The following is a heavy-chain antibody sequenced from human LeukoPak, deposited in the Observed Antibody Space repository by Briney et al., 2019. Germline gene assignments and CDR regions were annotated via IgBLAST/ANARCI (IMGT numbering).Heavy chain of an antibody. CDR2: ISYDGSNK. D-gene: IGHD1-26*01. CDR3: AKDREGRPPGAFDI. CDR1: GFTFSSYG. V-gene: IGHV3-30*18. Sequence: GGSLRLSCAASGFTFSSYGMHWVRQAPGKGLEWVAVISYDGSNKYYADSVKGRFTISRDNSKNTLYLQMNSLRAEDTAVYYCAKDREGRPPGAFDIWGQGTMVTVSS. J-gene: IGHJ3*02.